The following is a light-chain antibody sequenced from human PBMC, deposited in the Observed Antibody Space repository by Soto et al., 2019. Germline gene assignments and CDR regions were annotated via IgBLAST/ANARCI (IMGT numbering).Light chain of an antibody. V-gene: IGLV2-14*01. CDR1: SSDVGGYDY. CDR3: SSYTSSITWV. Sequence: QSALTQPASVSGSPGQSITISCTGTSSDVGGYDYVSCYQQHPGKAPKLMIYEVTNRPSGVSDRFSGSKSGNTASLTISGLQVEDEADYYCSSYTSSITWVFGGGTKLTVL. CDR2: EVT. J-gene: IGLJ3*02.